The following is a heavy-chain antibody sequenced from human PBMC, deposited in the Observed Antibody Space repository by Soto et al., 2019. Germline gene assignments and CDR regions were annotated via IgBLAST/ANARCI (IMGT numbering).Heavy chain of an antibody. CDR3: ARGANYLPF. Sequence: SETLSLTCAVSGGSFSSGGYSWSWIRQTPGKGLEWIGYIYHTGSTYYNPSLRGRVTISVDRSKNQLSLKLNSVTAADTAVYFCARGANYLPFWGHGTLVTVSS. CDR2: IYHTGST. CDR1: GGSFSSGGYS. J-gene: IGHJ4*01. D-gene: IGHD1-7*01. V-gene: IGHV4-30-2*01.